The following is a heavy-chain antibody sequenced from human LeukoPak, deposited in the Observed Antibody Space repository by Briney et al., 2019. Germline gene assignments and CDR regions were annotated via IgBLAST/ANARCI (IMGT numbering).Heavy chain of an antibody. CDR3: ARANQQWLVPDAIDI. CDR2: IIPIFGTA. V-gene: IGHV1-69*13. D-gene: IGHD6-19*01. CDR1: GGTFSSYA. Sequence: SVKVSCKASGGTFSSYAISWVRQAPRQGLEWMGGIIPIFGTANYAQKFQGRVTITADESTSTAYMEVSSLRSEDTAVYYCARANQQWLVPDAIDIWGQGTLVTVSS. J-gene: IGHJ3*02.